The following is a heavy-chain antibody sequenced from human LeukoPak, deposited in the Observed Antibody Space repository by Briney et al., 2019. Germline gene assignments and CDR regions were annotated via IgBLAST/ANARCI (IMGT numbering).Heavy chain of an antibody. V-gene: IGHV1-2*06. J-gene: IGHJ4*02. D-gene: IGHD4-17*01. CDR3: ALTTDGGYYFDY. Sequence: ASVKVSCKASGYTFTGYYMHWVRQAPGQGLEWMGRINPNSGGTNYAQKFQGRVTMTRDTSISTAYMELSRLRSDDTAVYYCALTTDGGYYFDYWGQGTLVTVSS. CDR2: INPNSGGT. CDR1: GYTFTGYY.